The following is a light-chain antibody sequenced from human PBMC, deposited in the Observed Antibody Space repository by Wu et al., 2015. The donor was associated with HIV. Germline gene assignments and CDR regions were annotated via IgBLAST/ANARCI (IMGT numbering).Light chain of an antibody. CDR2: DAS. CDR3: QQRRYWPLYT. V-gene: IGKV3-11*01. Sequence: IYDASNQGHWHPSQGSRGSGSGTDFTLTISSLEPEDFAVYYCQQRRYWPLYTFGQGTKLEIK. J-gene: IGKJ2*01.